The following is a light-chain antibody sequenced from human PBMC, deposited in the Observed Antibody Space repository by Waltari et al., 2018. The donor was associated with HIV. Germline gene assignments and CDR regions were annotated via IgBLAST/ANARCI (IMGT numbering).Light chain of an antibody. CDR3: SSCAGSNNGV. J-gene: IGLJ3*02. CDR2: LDSDGSH. V-gene: IGLV4-69*01. CDR1: SGHSDYA. Sequence: QLALTQSPSASASLGASVRLTCTLTSGHSDYAIAWHQQQPEKGPRFLMKLDSDGSHIKGDGVPERFSGSSSGAERYLTISSLRSEDEADYYCSSCAGSNNGVFGGGTKLTVL.